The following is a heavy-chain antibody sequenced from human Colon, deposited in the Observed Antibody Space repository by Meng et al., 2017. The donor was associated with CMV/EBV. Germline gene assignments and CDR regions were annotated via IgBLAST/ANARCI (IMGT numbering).Heavy chain of an antibody. Sequence: GSLRLSCSVSGGSVSNYFWSWVRQSPGRGLEWIGYIYYIGDATYNPSLKSRVTMSIDTSKNQFSLKLTSVTAADTAMYYCARSRDIVIVEATQAVFDIWGQGTMVTVSS. J-gene: IGHJ3*02. V-gene: IGHV4-59*02. D-gene: IGHD2/OR15-2a*01. CDR2: IYYIGDA. CDR3: ARSRDIVIVEATQAVFDI. CDR1: GGSVSNYF.